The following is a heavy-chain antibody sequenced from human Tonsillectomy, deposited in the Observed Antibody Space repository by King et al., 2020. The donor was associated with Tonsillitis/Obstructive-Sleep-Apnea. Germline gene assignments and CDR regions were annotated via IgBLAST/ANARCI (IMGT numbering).Heavy chain of an antibody. Sequence: VQLQESGPGLVTPSETLSLTCTVSGGSISSYYWSWIRQPPGKGLECIRYIYYRGDTNYNPSLKSRVTISVDTSKNQLSLWLSSVTAADTSVYYCAREGAVMRAFEIWSRGTRVTVPS. CDR3: AREGAVMRAFEI. V-gene: IGHV4-59*01. D-gene: IGHD4/OR15-4a*01. J-gene: IGHJ3*02. CDR2: IYYRGDT. CDR1: GGSISSYY.